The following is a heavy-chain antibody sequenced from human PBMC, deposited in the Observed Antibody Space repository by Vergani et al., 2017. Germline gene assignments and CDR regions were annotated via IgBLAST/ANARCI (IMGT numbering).Heavy chain of an antibody. CDR3: ARARNYYDSSGYPKYFQH. Sequence: VQLVQSGAEVKKPGESLKISCKGSGYSFTSYWIGWVRQMPGKGLEWMGIIYPGDSDTRYSPSFQGQVTISADKSISTAYLQWSSLKASDTAMYYCARARNYYDSSGYPKYFQHWGQGTLVTVSS. V-gene: IGHV5-51*01. J-gene: IGHJ1*01. CDR1: GYSFTSYW. D-gene: IGHD3-22*01. CDR2: IYPGDSDT.